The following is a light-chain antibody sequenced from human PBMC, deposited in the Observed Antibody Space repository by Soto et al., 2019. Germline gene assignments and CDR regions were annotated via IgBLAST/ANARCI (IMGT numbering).Light chain of an antibody. CDR3: GSYTSATTWV. J-gene: IGLJ3*02. CDR1: SSDIGRYNY. V-gene: IGLV2-14*03. Sequence: QAVVTQPASVSGSPGQSITISCTGSSSDIGRYNYVSWYQQLPGKAPKLIIYEVSNRPSGVSDRFSGSKSGNTASLSISGLQTEDEADYYCGSYTSATTWVFGGGTQLTVL. CDR2: EVS.